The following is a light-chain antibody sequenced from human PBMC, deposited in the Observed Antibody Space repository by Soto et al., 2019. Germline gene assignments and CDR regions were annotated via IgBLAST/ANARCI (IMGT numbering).Light chain of an antibody. CDR1: SSDVGSYNL. Sequence: QSALTQPASVSGSPGQSITISCTGTSSDVGSYNLVSWYQQHPGKAPKLMIYEGSKRPSGVSNRFSGSKSGNTASLTISGLQAEDEADYYCSSYTRSSTLFGGGTKLTVL. CDR3: SSYTRSSTL. CDR2: EGS. J-gene: IGLJ2*01. V-gene: IGLV2-14*02.